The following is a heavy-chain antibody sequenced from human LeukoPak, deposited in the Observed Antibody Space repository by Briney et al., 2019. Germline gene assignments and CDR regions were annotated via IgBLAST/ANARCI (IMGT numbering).Heavy chain of an antibody. V-gene: IGHV4-39*07. CDR2: INYSGRT. J-gene: IGHJ3*02. D-gene: IGHD3-9*01. CDR3: ARADKYYDLLTGFYGPLGAFDI. Sequence: SETLSLTCTVSGVSIRVASDYWRWIRKPPGKGLEWIGSINYSGRTYHNPSLKSRVTISVDTSMNQFSLKLSSVTATDTAVYYCARADKYYDLLTGFYGPLGAFDIWGQGTMVTVSS. CDR1: GVSIRVASDY.